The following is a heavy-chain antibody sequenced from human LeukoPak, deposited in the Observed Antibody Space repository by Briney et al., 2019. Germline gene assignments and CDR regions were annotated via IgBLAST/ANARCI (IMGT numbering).Heavy chain of an antibody. J-gene: IGHJ4*02. D-gene: IGHD6-6*01. CDR3: ARDRSRIATRGYFDY. V-gene: IGHV3-21*01. CDR2: LSASRTYI. Sequence: AGGSLRLSCAASGFTFSSYSMNWVRQAPGKGLEWVASLSASRTYIYYADSVKGRFTISRDNAKNSLYLQMNSLRAEDTAVYYCARDRSRIATRGYFDYWGQGILVTVSS. CDR1: GFTFSSYS.